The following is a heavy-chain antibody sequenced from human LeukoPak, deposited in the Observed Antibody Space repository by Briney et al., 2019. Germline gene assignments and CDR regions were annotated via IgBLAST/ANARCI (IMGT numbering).Heavy chain of an antibody. V-gene: IGHV3-23*01. D-gene: IGHD3-10*01. J-gene: IGHJ4*02. Sequence: PGGSLRLSCAASGFTFSSYAMSWVRQAPGKGLEWVSAISGSGGSTYYADSVKGRFTTSRDNSKNTLYLQMNSLRAEDTAVYYCAKEDYGSGSYNPYYFDYWGQGTLVTVSS. CDR1: GFTFSSYA. CDR3: AKEDYGSGSYNPYYFDY. CDR2: ISGSGGST.